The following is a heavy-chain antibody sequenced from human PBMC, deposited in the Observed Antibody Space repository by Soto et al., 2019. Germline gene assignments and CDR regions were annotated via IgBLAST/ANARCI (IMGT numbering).Heavy chain of an antibody. CDR2: IYYSGST. V-gene: IGHV4-59*08. CDR1: GGSISSYY. D-gene: IGHD6-13*01. Sequence: SETLSLTCTVSGGSISSYYWSWIRQPPGKGLEWIGYIYYSGSTNYNPSLKSRVTISVDTSKNQFSLKLSSVTAADTAVYYCARQAFGGIAAAGTYWFDPWGQGTLVTVSS. CDR3: ARQAFGGIAAAGTYWFDP. J-gene: IGHJ5*02.